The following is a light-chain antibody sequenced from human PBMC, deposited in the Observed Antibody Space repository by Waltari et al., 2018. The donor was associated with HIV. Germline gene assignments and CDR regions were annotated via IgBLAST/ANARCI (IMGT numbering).Light chain of an antibody. Sequence: DIQLTQSHPPLSASVGDRVTTTCRASQSISRWLAWYPQKPGKAPKLLIYKASSLESGVPSRFSGSGAGTEFTLTSSSLQPDDFATYYCQQYNSYTWTFGQGTKVEIK. CDR2: KAS. CDR1: QSISRW. J-gene: IGKJ1*01. CDR3: QQYNSYTWT. V-gene: IGKV1-5*03.